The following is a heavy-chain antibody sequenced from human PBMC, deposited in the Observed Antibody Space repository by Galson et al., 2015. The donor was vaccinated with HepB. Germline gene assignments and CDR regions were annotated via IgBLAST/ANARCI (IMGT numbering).Heavy chain of an antibody. D-gene: IGHD2-15*01. CDR3: ARLSNYIVVDRKNY. Sequence: DTLSLTCAVSGGSISSGGYSWSWIRQPPGKGLEWIGSIYYSGSTYYTPSLKSRVTISVDTSKNQFSLKLSSVTAADTAVYYCARLSNYIVVDRKNYWGQGTLVTVSS. V-gene: IGHV4-39*01. CDR1: GGSISSGGYS. J-gene: IGHJ4*02. CDR2: IYYSGST.